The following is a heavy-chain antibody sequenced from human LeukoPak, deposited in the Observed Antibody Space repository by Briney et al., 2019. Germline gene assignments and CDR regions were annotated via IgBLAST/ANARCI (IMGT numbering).Heavy chain of an antibody. CDR1: GFTFSSYS. D-gene: IGHD2-2*01. J-gene: IGHJ4*02. V-gene: IGHV3-48*01. Sequence: GGSLRLSCAASGFTFSSYSMNWVRQAPGKGLEWVSYISSSSTIYYADSVKGRFTISRDNAKNSLYLQMNSLRAEDTAVYYCARAYCSSTSCYDYWGQGTLVTVSS. CDR2: ISSSSTI. CDR3: ARAYCSSTSCYDY.